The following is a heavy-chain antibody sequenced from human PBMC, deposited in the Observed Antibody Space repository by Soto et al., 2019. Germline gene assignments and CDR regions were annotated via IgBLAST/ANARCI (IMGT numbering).Heavy chain of an antibody. V-gene: IGHV3-30*18. D-gene: IGHD3-10*01. Sequence: QVQLLESGGGEVQPGRSLRLSCAASGFTFSSYGMHWVRQAPGKGLEWVAVISYDGSNKYYADSVKGRFTISRDNSKNTLYLQMNSLRAEDTAVYYCAKENYYGSGSYCDYWGLGTLVTVSS. J-gene: IGHJ4*02. CDR1: GFTFSSYG. CDR3: AKENYYGSGSYCDY. CDR2: ISYDGSNK.